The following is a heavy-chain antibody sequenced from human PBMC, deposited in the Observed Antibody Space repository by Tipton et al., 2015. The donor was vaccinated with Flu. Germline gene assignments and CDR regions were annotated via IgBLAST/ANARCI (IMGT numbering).Heavy chain of an antibody. D-gene: IGHD2-21*02. Sequence: TLSLTCTVSGYSISSNYYWGWIRQAPGTGLEWIGSIYHSGSAYYSPSLKSRVTISLDTSKNQFSLRLSSVTAADAAVYYCARTGGDKDWYDYYGMDVWGQGTTVTVSS. CDR1: GYSISSNYY. J-gene: IGHJ6*02. V-gene: IGHV4-38-2*02. CDR2: IYHSGSA. CDR3: ARTGGDKDWYDYYGMDV.